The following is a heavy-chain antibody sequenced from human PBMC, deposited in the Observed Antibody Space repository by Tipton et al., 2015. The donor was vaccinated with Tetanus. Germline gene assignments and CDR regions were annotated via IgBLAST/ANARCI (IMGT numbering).Heavy chain of an antibody. D-gene: IGHD2-15*01. CDR2: VYPGDSDP. CDR3: ARQDCSGGSCSLDV. Sequence: QSGAEVKKSGESLKISCKGSGYSFTSKWIGWVRQMPGKGLEWMGIVYPGDSDPRYSPSFQGQVTISADKSISAAYLQWSSLKASDTGIYYSARQDCSGGSCSLDVWGQGTTVTVSS. V-gene: IGHV5-51*01. J-gene: IGHJ6*02. CDR1: GYSFTSKW.